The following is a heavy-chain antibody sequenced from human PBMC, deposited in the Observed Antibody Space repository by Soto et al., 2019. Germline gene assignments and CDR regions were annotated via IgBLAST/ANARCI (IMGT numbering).Heavy chain of an antibody. D-gene: IGHD5-18*01. CDR1: GFTFSSYA. CDR2: ISYDGSNK. J-gene: IGHJ3*02. CDR3: ATQIQLWLDDAFDI. V-gene: IGHV3-30-3*01. Sequence: QVQLVESGGGVVQPGRSLRLSCAASGFTFSSYAMHWVRQAPGKGLEWVAVISYDGSNKYYADSVKGRFTISRDNSKNTLYLQMNSLGAEDTAVYYCATQIQLWLDDAFDIWGQGTMVTVSS.